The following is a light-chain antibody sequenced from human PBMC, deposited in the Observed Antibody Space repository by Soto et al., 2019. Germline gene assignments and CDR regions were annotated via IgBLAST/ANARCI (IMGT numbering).Light chain of an antibody. J-gene: IGKJ4*01. CDR2: DAS. CDR1: RSVSNS. Sequence: EIVLTQSPVTLSLSPGERATLSCRASRSVSNSLAWYQQKPGQAPRLLIYDASNRATGIPARFSGSGSGTDFTLTISSLEPEDFAVYYCHQRSYWPLLWTFGGGTKVEVK. V-gene: IGKV3-11*01. CDR3: HQRSYWPLLWT.